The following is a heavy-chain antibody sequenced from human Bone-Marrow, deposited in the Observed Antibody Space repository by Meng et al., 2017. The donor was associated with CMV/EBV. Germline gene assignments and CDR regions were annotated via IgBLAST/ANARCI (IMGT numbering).Heavy chain of an antibody. D-gene: IGHD3-22*01. CDR1: GGTFSSYA. CDR3: PTRDYYDSSGCDY. Sequence: SVKVSCKASGGTFSSYAISWVRQAPGQGLEWMGGIIPIFGTANYAQKFQGRVTITTDESTSTAYMELSSLRSEDTAVYYCPTRDYYDSSGCDYWGQGTLVTVSS. J-gene: IGHJ4*02. V-gene: IGHV1-69*05. CDR2: IIPIFGTA.